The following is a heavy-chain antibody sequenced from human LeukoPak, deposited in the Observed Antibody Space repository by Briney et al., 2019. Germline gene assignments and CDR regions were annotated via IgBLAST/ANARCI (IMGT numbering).Heavy chain of an antibody. Sequence: ASVKVSCKASGYTFTSYGISWVRQATGQGLEWMGWMNPNSGNTGYAQKFQGRVTITRNTSISTAYMELSSLRSEDTAVYYCARFFLNRSGYYHDAFDIWGQGTMVTVSS. CDR2: MNPNSGNT. CDR3: ARFFLNRSGYYHDAFDI. D-gene: IGHD3-22*01. V-gene: IGHV1-8*03. CDR1: GYTFTSYG. J-gene: IGHJ3*02.